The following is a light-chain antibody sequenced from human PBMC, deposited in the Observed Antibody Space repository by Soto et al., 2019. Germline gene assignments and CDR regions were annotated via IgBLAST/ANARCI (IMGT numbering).Light chain of an antibody. V-gene: IGKV4-1*01. J-gene: IGKJ1*01. CDR2: WAS. CDR1: RSVLYSSNNKNY. CDR3: QQYYNIPWT. Sequence: DIVMTQSPDSLAVSLGERATINCKSSRSVLYSSNNKNYLAWYQQKPGQPPKLLIYWASTRESGVPDRFSGSGSGTDITLTISSLQAEDVAVYYCQQYYNIPWTFGQGTKVEIK.